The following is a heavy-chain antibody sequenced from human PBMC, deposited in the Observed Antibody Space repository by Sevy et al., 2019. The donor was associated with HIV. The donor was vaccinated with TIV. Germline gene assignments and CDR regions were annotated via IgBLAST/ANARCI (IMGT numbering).Heavy chain of an antibody. Sequence: SETLSLTCTVSGGSISSYYWSWIRQPPGKGLEWIGHIYYSGSTNYNPSLTSRVTISVDTSKNQFSLRLSSVTAADTAVYYCARGSGSGSYKFTTRYYGMDVWGQGTTVTVSS. CDR2: IYYSGST. CDR3: ARGSGSGSYKFTTRYYGMDV. J-gene: IGHJ6*02. CDR1: GGSISSYY. D-gene: IGHD3-10*01. V-gene: IGHV4-59*01.